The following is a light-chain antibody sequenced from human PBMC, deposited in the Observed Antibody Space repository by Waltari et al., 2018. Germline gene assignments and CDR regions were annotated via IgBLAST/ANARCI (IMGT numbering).Light chain of an antibody. J-gene: IGKJ4*01. Sequence: EIVLTQSPGTLSLSPGERATLSCRASPTVSSISFTWYQQKPGQAPRLLIYGTSNRAIGIPDRFSGIGSGTDFTLTISRLEPEDFAVYYCQQYEGIVVIFGGGTKVEI. CDR1: PTVSSIS. V-gene: IGKV3-20*01. CDR3: QQYEGIVVI. CDR2: GTS.